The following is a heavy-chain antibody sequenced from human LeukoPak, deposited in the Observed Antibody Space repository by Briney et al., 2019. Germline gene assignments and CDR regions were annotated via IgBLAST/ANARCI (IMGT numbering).Heavy chain of an antibody. V-gene: IGHV3-7*03. Sequence: GGSLRLSCAASGFTFSSYWMSWVRQAPGKGLELVANIKQDGSEKYYVDSVKGRFTISRDNAKNSLYLQMTRLRAEHTDVYYCARVGDYDFWSRYNPAFDYWGQGTLVTVSS. J-gene: IGHJ4*02. CDR1: GFTFSSYW. CDR2: IKQDGSEK. D-gene: IGHD3-3*01. CDR3: ARVGDYDFWSRYNPAFDY.